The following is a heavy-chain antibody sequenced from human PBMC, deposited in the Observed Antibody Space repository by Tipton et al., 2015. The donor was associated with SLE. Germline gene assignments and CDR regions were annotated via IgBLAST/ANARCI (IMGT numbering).Heavy chain of an antibody. CDR1: GYSISSGYY. CDR3: ARQGRYFDWSIDY. Sequence: TLSLTCTVSGYSISSGYYWGWIRQPPGKGLEWIGSIYHSGSTYYNPSLKSRVTISVDTSKNQFSLKLSSVTAADTAVYYCARQGRYFDWSIDYWGQGTLVTVSS. V-gene: IGHV4-38-2*02. CDR2: IYHSGST. J-gene: IGHJ4*02. D-gene: IGHD3-9*01.